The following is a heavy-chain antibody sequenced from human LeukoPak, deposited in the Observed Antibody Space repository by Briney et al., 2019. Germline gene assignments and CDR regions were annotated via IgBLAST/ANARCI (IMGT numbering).Heavy chain of an antibody. CDR3: ARDVAAALRGYFDY. V-gene: IGHV4-38-2*02. J-gene: IGHJ4*02. Sequence: SETLSLTCTVSGYSISSGYYWAWIRQPPGKGLEWIGYIYYSGSTNYNPSLKSRVTISVDTSKNQFSLKLSSVTAADTAVYYCARDVAAALRGYFDYWGQGTLVTVSS. CDR1: GYSISSGYY. D-gene: IGHD6-13*01. CDR2: IYYSGST.